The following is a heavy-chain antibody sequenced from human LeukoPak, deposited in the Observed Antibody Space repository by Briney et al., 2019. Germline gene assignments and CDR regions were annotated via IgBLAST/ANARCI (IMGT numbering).Heavy chain of an antibody. J-gene: IGHJ4*02. Sequence: PSETLSLTCTVSGDSISSSSFYWGWIRQPPGKGLEWIGSLYYSGSTYYNPSLKSRVTISVDTSKNQFSLKLSSVTAADTAIYYCARSWAHCSGGSFSLCPPDYWGQGTLVTVSS. D-gene: IGHD2-15*01. CDR2: LYYSGST. CDR3: ARSWAHCSGGSFSLCPPDY. V-gene: IGHV4-39*07. CDR1: GDSISSSSFY.